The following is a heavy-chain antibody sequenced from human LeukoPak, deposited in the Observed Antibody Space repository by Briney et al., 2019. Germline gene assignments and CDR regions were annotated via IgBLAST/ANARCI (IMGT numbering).Heavy chain of an antibody. CDR1: GYTFTSYD. V-gene: IGHV1-8*01. CDR3: ARGPLRRENIVVVVAATRKPNWFDP. D-gene: IGHD2-15*01. J-gene: IGHJ5*02. Sequence: ASVKVSCKASGYTFTSYDINWVRQATGLGLEWMGWMNPKSGNTGYAQKFQGRVTMTRSTSISTAYMEVSSLRSEDTAVYYCARGPLRRENIVVVVAATRKPNWFDPWGQGTLVTVSS. CDR2: MNPKSGNT.